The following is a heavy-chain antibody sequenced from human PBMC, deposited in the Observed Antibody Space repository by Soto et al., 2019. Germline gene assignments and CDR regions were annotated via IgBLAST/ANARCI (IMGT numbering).Heavy chain of an antibody. CDR1: GYNFTTFW. CDR2: IYPGDSET. J-gene: IGHJ4*02. CDR3: ARLGFPGAIYFDS. Sequence: GESLKISCKGSGYNFTTFWIGWVRQVPGKGLEWMGIIYPGDSETKYSPDFEGQVTISADRSKNTAYLQWRSLRASDTAMYYCARLGFPGAIYFDSWVLGTLVTVSS. V-gene: IGHV5-51*01.